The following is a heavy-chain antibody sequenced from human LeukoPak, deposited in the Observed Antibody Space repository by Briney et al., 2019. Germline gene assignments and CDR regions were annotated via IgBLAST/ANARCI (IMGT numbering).Heavy chain of an antibody. CDR3: AKYGSGLRDY. D-gene: IGHD3-10*01. CDR2: VKEDGSEQ. Sequence: GGSLRLSCAASGFTFNSYWMSWVRQAPGKGLEWVASVKEDGSEQYYVDSVRGRFIISRDNSKNTLYLQMSRLRAEDTAVYYCAKYGSGLRDYWGQGTLVTVSS. CDR1: GFTFNSYW. J-gene: IGHJ4*02. V-gene: IGHV3-7*03.